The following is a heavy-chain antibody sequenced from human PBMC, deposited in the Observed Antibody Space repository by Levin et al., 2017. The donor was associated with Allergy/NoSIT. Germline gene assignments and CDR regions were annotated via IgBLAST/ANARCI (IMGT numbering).Heavy chain of an antibody. D-gene: IGHD2-15*01. CDR1: GGSFSGYY. V-gene: IGHV4-34*01. CDR3: ARTAGDCSGGSEPGMYYYGMDV. J-gene: IGHJ6*02. Sequence: PSETLSLTCAVYGGSFSGYYWSWIRQPPGKGLEWIGEINHSGSTNYNPSLKSRVTISVDTSKNQFSLKLSSVTAADTAVYYCARTAGDCSGGSEPGMYYYGMDVWGQGTTVTVSS. CDR2: INHSGST.